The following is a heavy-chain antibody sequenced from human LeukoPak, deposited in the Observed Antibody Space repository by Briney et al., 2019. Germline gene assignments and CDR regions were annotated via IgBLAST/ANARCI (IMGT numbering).Heavy chain of an antibody. Sequence: GRSLRLSCAASGITFSSDAMSWVRQAPGKGLELVSAISGSGGSTYYADSVKGRFTISRDNSKNTLYLQMNSLRAEDTAVYYCAKDARTDYCSGGSCYRIDWFDPWGQGTLVTVSS. V-gene: IGHV3-23*01. J-gene: IGHJ5*02. CDR3: AKDARTDYCSGGSCYRIDWFDP. D-gene: IGHD2-15*01. CDR1: GITFSSDA. CDR2: ISGSGGST.